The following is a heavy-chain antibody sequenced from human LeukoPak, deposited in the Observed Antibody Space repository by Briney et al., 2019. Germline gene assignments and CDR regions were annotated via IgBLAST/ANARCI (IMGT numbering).Heavy chain of an antibody. V-gene: IGHV1-18*01. D-gene: IGHD2-2*01. Sequence: ASVKVSCKASGYTFTSYGISWVRQAPGQGLEWMGRISAYNGNTNYAQKLQGRVTMTTDTSTSTAYMELRSLRSDDTAVYYCARDGTRYCSSTSCPLDYWGQGTLVTVSS. CDR3: ARDGTRYCSSTSCPLDY. J-gene: IGHJ4*02. CDR1: GYTFTSYG. CDR2: ISAYNGNT.